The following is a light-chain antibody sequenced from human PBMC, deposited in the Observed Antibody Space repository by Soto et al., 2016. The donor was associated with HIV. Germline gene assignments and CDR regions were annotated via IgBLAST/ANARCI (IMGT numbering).Light chain of an antibody. J-gene: IGKJ3*01. CDR3: QQTDSFPVT. V-gene: IGKV1-12*01. Sequence: DIQMTQSPSSVSASVGDRVTITCRASQAINSRLAWYQQKPGKAPEVLITATYTLQAGVPSRFSGSASGGTGTDFTLTIDSLQPEDFATYYCQQTDSFPVTFGPGTKVNV. CDR1: QAINSR. CDR2: ATY.